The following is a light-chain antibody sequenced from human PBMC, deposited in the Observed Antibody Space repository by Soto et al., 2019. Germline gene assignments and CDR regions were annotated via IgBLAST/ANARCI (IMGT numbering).Light chain of an antibody. CDR2: DAS. CDR3: QHQGT. V-gene: IGKV1-33*01. Sequence: DIQMTQSPSSLSASVGDRVTITCQASQDISNYLNWYQQQPGKATKLLIYDASNLETGVPSRFSGSGSGTDFTFTISSLQPEDIATYYCQHQGTFGPGTKVDIK. J-gene: IGKJ3*01. CDR1: QDISNY.